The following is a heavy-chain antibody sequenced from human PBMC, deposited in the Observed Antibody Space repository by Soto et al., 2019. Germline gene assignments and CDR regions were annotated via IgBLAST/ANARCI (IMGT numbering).Heavy chain of an antibody. V-gene: IGHV4-31*03. D-gene: IGHD2-2*01. CDR1: GGCISSGGYY. Sequence: SETLSLTCTVSGGCISSGGYYWSWIRQHPGKGLEWIGYIYYSGSTYYNPSLKSRVTISVDTSKNQFSLKLSSVTAADTAVYYCARDLYYCSSDSCYSRGFDPWGQGTLVTVSS. CDR3: ARDLYYCSSDSCYSRGFDP. J-gene: IGHJ5*02. CDR2: IYYSGST.